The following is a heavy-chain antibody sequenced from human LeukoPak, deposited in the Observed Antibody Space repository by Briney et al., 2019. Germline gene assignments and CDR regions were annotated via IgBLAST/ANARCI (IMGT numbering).Heavy chain of an antibody. D-gene: IGHD7-27*01. J-gene: IGHJ4*02. CDR1: GFTFSSYT. V-gene: IGHV3-48*04. CDR2: ISRGGSV. CDR3: ARDQSWAFDC. Sequence: GGSLRLSCAPSGFTFSSYTMNWVRQAPGKGLEWISYISRGGSVYYADSVKGRFTISRDNAKNSLYLQMNSLRAEDTAVYFCARDQSWAFDCWGQGTLVTVSS.